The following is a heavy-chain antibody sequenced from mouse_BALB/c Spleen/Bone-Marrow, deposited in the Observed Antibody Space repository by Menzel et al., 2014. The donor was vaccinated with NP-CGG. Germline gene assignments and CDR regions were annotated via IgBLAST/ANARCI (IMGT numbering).Heavy chain of an antibody. Sequence: EVKLMESGGGLVQPGGSLRLSCATSGFTFTDYYMNWVRQPPGKALGWLGFIRNKANGYTTEYSASVKSRFTISRDNSQNILYLQMNTLRVDDSATYYCARDKGHVFFDYWGQGTTLTVSS. CDR3: ARDKGHVFFDY. D-gene: IGHD3-3*01. J-gene: IGHJ2*01. V-gene: IGHV7-3*02. CDR2: IRNKANGYTT. CDR1: GFTFTDYY.